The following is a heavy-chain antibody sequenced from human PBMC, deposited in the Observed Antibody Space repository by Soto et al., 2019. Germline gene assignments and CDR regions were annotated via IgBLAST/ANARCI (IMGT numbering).Heavy chain of an antibody. CDR3: AKGDNLGPKTGYAFDP. V-gene: IGHV6-1*01. J-gene: IGHJ5*02. Sequence: SQTLSLTCAISGDSVSSNTASWNWIRQSPSRGLEWLGRTYFRSKWYNDYAVSVKSRIFINPDTSNNQFSLQLNSVTPEDTAVYFCAKGDNLGPKTGYAFDPWGQG. CDR1: GDSVSSNTAS. D-gene: IGHD5-12*01. CDR2: TYFRSKWYN.